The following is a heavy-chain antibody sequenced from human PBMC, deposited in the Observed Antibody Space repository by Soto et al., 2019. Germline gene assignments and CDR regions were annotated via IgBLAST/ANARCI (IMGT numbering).Heavy chain of an antibody. J-gene: IGHJ4*02. V-gene: IGHV3-11*01. Sequence: GGPLRLSCAASGFTFSDYYMSWIRQAPGKGLEWVSYISSSGSTIYYADSVKGRFTISRDNAKNSLYLQMNSLRAEDTVVYCCAKTYCSGGSCYSGYWGQGTLVTVSS. CDR2: ISSSGSTI. CDR1: GFTFSDYY. CDR3: AKTYCSGGSCYSGY. D-gene: IGHD2-15*01.